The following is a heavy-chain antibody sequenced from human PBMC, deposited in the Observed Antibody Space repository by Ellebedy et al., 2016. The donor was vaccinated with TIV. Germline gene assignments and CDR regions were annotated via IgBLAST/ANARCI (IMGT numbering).Heavy chain of an antibody. Sequence: SGPTLVKPTQTLTLTCTLSGLSVNSDGMRVSWIRQPPGKALEWLGRIDWDGDTFYRTSLKTRLTISKDTSKNQVILTMTVMDPVDTATYYCARNSGDAFELWGHGTMVTVSS. V-gene: IGHV2-70*04. CDR3: ARNSGDAFEL. CDR1: GLSVNSDGMR. D-gene: IGHD3-10*01. CDR2: IDWDGDT. J-gene: IGHJ3*01.